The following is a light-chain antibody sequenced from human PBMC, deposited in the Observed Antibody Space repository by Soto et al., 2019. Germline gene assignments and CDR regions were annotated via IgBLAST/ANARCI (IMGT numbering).Light chain of an antibody. V-gene: IGLV2-23*02. J-gene: IGLJ1*01. CDR3: ASYAGSRTYV. CDR2: EVT. CDR1: SDIGNYNL. Sequence: QSAVTQPASVSGSPGQSVTISCSGSDIGNYNLVSWYQHLPGRAPKLLIFEVTMRPSGISDRFSGSKSASTAYLTISGLQAEDEGDYYCASYAGSRTYVFGSGTQLTVL.